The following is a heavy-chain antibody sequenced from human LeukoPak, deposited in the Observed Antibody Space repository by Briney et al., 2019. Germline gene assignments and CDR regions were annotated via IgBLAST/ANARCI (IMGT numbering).Heavy chain of an antibody. CDR3: ARGYGDSGKHAFDI. D-gene: IGHD4-17*01. CDR2: IYSGSNT. CDR1: GFTVSSNY. V-gene: IGHV3-53*01. J-gene: IGHJ3*02. Sequence: GGSLRLSCAASGFTVSSNYMGWVRQAPGKGLEWVSIIYSGSNTYYADSVKGRFTISRDDSKNTLYLQMNSLRVEDTAVYYCARGYGDSGKHAFDIWGQGTLVTVSS.